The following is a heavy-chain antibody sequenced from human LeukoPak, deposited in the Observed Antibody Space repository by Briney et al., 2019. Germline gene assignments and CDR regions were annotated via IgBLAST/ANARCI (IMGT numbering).Heavy chain of an antibody. D-gene: IGHD5-18*01. CDR1: SNSFSSISYS. CDR3: ARENGYRYDY. Sequence: PSETLSLTCAVSSNSFSSISYSWSWIRQPPGKALEWIGYIYYSGSTNYNPSLKSRVTISVDTSKNQFSLKLSSVTAADTALYYCARENGYRYDYWGQGTLVTVSS. J-gene: IGHJ4*02. CDR2: IYYSGST. V-gene: IGHV4-61*01.